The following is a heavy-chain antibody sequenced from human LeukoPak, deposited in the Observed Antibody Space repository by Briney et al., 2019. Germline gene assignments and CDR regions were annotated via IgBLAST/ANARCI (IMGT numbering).Heavy chain of an antibody. V-gene: IGHV3-23*01. J-gene: IGHJ4*02. Sequence: GGSLRLSCAASGFTFSSYNMNWVRQAPGKGLEWVSAISGSGGSTYYADSVKGRFTTSRDNSKNTLYLQMNSLRAEDTAVYYCAKDCFDEYYFDYWGQGTLVTVSS. CDR2: ISGSGGST. CDR3: AKDCFDEYYFDY. CDR1: GFTFSSYN. D-gene: IGHD3-9*01.